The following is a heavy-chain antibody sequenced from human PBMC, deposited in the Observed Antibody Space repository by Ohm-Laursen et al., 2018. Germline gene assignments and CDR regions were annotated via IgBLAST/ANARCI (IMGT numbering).Heavy chain of an antibody. CDR2: ISSLSSTI. CDR1: GFTFSDYS. V-gene: IGHV3-48*01. Sequence: SPRLSCSASGFTFSDYSMNWVRQAPGKGLEWVSYISSLSSTIFYADSVKGRFTISRDNAKNALYLQMNSLRAEDMAVYYCARDLGHSYGYGYWGQGTLVTVSS. CDR3: ARDLGHSYGYGY. J-gene: IGHJ4*02. D-gene: IGHD5-18*01.